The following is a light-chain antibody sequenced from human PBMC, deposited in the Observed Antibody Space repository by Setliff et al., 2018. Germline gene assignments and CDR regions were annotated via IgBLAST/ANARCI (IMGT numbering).Light chain of an antibody. V-gene: IGLV2-8*01. CDR2: EVT. CDR3: SAYAGSNNWGV. CDR1: SSDVGGYNY. Sequence: QSVLAQPRSVSGSPGQSVTISCTGTSSDVGGYNYVSWYQQHPGKAPKLILYEVTKRPSGVPDRFSGSKSGNTASLTVSGLQADDEADYYCSAYAGSNNWGVFGTGTKVTVL. J-gene: IGLJ1*01.